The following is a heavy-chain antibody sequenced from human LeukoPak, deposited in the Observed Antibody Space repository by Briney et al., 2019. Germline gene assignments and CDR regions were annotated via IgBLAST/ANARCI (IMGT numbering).Heavy chain of an antibody. D-gene: IGHD3-3*01. Sequence: ASVKVSCKASGYTFTGYYMHWVRQAPGQGLEWMGWINPNSGGTNYAQKFQGRVTMTRDTSTSTAYMELSRLRSDDTAVYYCARDVARYDFWSGEFDYWGQGTLVTVSS. CDR2: INPNSGGT. CDR1: GYTFTGYY. V-gene: IGHV1-2*02. J-gene: IGHJ4*02. CDR3: ARDVARYDFWSGEFDY.